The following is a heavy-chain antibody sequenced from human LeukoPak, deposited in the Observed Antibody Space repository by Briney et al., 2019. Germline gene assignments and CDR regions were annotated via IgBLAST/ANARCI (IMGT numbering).Heavy chain of an antibody. CDR2: ISNDK. CDR1: GFTFKTFA. J-gene: IGHJ6*02. CDR3: TKDSQGFYGGPWYGTYGMDV. Sequence: PGGSLRLSCVASGFTFKTFAMTWVRQAPGKGLEWVSTISNDKHYADSVGGRFTISRDDSRKTVFLQMNSLTPEDAAIYYCTKDSQGFYGGPWYGTYGMDVWGQGTTVTVSS. D-gene: IGHD3-16*01. V-gene: IGHV3-23*05.